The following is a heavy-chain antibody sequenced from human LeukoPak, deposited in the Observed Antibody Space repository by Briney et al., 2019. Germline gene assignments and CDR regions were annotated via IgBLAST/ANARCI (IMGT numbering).Heavy chain of an antibody. CDR3: AREWPSGYSYGCDY. V-gene: IGHV3-48*03. D-gene: IGHD5-18*01. CDR2: ISIRSSTI. CDR1: GFTFSSYE. Sequence: GGSLRLSCAASGFTFSSYEMNWVRQAPGKGLEWISYISIRSSTIYYADSVKGRFTISRDDAANSLYLQMNSLRVEDTALYYCAREWPSGYSYGCDYWGQGTLVTVSS. J-gene: IGHJ4*02.